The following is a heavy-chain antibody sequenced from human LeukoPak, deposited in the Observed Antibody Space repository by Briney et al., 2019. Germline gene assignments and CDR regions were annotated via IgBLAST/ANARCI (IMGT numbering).Heavy chain of an antibody. CDR1: GGSFSGYY. V-gene: IGHV4-34*01. D-gene: IGHD6-13*01. Sequence: PSETLSLTCAVYGGSFSGYYWSWLRQPPGKGLEWIGEINHSGSTNYNPSLKSRVTISVDTSKNQFSLKLSSVTAADTAVYYCARGHSSSWTKHQLFDYWGQGTLVTVSS. CDR3: ARGHSSSWTKHQLFDY. CDR2: INHSGST. J-gene: IGHJ4*02.